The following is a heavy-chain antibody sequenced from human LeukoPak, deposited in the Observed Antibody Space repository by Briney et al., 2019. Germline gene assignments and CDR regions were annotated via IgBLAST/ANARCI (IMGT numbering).Heavy chain of an antibody. D-gene: IGHD7-27*01. V-gene: IGHV3-66*01. CDR2: IYSGGST. Sequence: GGSLRLSCAASGFTFSSYAMSWVRQAPGKGLEWVSVIYSGGSTYYADSVKGRFTISRDNSKNTLYLQMNSLRAEDTAVYYCARDLARNLGITSLWGQGTLVTVSS. CDR3: ARDLARNLGITSL. J-gene: IGHJ4*02. CDR1: GFTFSSYA.